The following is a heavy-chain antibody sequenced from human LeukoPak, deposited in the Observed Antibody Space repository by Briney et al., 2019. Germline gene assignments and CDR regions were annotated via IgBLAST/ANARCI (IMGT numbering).Heavy chain of an antibody. Sequence: GGSLRLSCAASGFTFSSYSMNWVRQAPGKGLEWVSSISSSSIYIYYADSVKGRFTISRGNAKNSLYLQMNSLRAEDTALYYCARTHADYYDSSGHHFDYWGQGTLVTVSS. J-gene: IGHJ4*02. CDR1: GFTFSSYS. CDR2: ISSSSIYI. V-gene: IGHV3-21*04. D-gene: IGHD3-22*01. CDR3: ARTHADYYDSSGHHFDY.